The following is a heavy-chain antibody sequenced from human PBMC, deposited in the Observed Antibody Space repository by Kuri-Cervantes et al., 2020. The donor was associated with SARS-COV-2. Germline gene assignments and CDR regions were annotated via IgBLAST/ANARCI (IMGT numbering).Heavy chain of an antibody. V-gene: IGHV1-2*04. CDR2: INPNSGGT. Sequence: ASVKVSCKASGYTFTGYYMHWVRQAPGQGLEWMGWINPNSGGTNYAQKFQGWVTMTRDTSISTAYMELSRLSSADTAVYYCARGIGDMSNFSNWFDPWGQGTLVTVSS. J-gene: IGHJ5*02. D-gene: IGHD2-21*01. CDR3: ARGIGDMSNFSNWFDP. CDR1: GYTFTGYY.